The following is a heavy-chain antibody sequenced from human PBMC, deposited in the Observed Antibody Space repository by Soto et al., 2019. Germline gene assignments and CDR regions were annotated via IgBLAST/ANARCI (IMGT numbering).Heavy chain of an antibody. J-gene: IGHJ6*02. CDR2: IIPIFGTA. CDR3: ARVDDIVVVPADAYGMDV. V-gene: IGHV1-69*01. Sequence: QVQLVQSGAEVKKPGSSVKVSCKASGGTFSSYAISWVRQAPGQGLEWMGGIIPIFGTANYAQKFQGRATITADESTSTAYMELSSLRSEDTAVYYCARVDDIVVVPADAYGMDVWGQGTTVTVSS. CDR1: GGTFSSYA. D-gene: IGHD2-2*01.